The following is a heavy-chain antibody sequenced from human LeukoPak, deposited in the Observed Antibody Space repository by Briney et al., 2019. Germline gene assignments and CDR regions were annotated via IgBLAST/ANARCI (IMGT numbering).Heavy chain of an antibody. V-gene: IGHV1-18*01. J-gene: IGHJ6*03. CDR3: ARAGSYDFRSGYFDYYYYYMDV. Sequence: GASVKVSCKASGYAFTSYGISWVRQAPGQGLEWMGWISAYNGNTNYAQKLQGRVTMTTDTSTSTAYMELRSLRSDDTAVYYCARAGSYDFRSGYFDYYYYYMDVWGKGTTVTVSS. CDR1: GYAFTSYG. D-gene: IGHD3-3*01. CDR2: ISAYNGNT.